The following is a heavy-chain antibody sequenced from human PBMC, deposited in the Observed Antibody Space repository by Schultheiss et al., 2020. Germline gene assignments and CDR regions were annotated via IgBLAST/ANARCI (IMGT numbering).Heavy chain of an antibody. V-gene: IGHV2-5*01. CDR1: GFSLSTSGVG. CDR2: IYWIDDK. D-gene: IGHD6-13*01. Sequence: SGPTLVKPTQTLTLTCTFSGFSLSTSGVGVGWIRQPPGKALEWLALIYWIDDKRYSPSLKSRLTITKDTSRNQVVLTMANMDPVDTATYYCARIRRHSGRANELDFWGQGTMVTVSS. CDR3: ARIRRHSGRANELDF. J-gene: IGHJ4*03.